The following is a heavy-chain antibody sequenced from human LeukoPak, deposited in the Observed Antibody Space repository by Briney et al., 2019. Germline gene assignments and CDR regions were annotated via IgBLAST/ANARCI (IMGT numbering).Heavy chain of an antibody. CDR1: GFTFDDYA. J-gene: IGHJ4*02. D-gene: IGHD1-26*01. CDR3: VRDLGGRSGH. Sequence: PGRSLRLSCAASGFTFDDYAMHWVRQAPGKGLEWVSGISWNSGSIGYADSVKGRFTISRDNAKNTLYLQMNSLTAEDTAVYYCVRDLGGRSGHWGQGTLVTVSS. CDR2: ISWNSGSI. V-gene: IGHV3-9*01.